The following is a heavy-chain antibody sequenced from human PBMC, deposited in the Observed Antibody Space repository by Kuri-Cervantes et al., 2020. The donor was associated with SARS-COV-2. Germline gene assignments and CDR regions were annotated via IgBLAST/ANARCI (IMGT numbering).Heavy chain of an antibody. CDR1: GYTFTSYY. V-gene: IGHV7-4-1*02. D-gene: IGHD2-15*01. CDR2: VNTNTGNP. J-gene: IGHJ4*02. Sequence: ASVKVSCKASGYTFTSYYMHWVRQAPGQGLEWMGWVNTNTGNPTYAQGFTGRFVFSLDTSVSTAYLQISSLKAEDTAVYYCATDSGSFDYWGQGTLVTVSS. CDR3: ATDSGSFDY.